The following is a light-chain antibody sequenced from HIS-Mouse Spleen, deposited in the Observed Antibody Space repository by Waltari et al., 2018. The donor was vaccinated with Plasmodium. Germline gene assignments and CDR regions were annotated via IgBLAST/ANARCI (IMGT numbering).Light chain of an antibody. V-gene: IGKV1-39*01. CDR3: QQSYSTWT. Sequence: DIQMTQSPSSLSASVGDRVTITCRASQSNSNYLNWYQQKPGKAPKFLIYAASTLQSGVPARFSGSGSGTDFTLTISSLQPEDVATYYWQQSYSTWTFGQGTKVEIK. CDR1: QSNSNY. J-gene: IGKJ1*01. CDR2: AAS.